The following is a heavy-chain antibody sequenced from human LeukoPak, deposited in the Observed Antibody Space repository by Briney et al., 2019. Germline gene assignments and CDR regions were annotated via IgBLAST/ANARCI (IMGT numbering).Heavy chain of an antibody. V-gene: IGHV1-46*01. J-gene: IGHJ4*02. D-gene: IGHD5-24*01. Sequence: ASVKVSCKASGDTFTSYYMHWVRQAPGQGLEWMGIINPSGGSTIYAQKSQGRVTMTRDTSTSTVYMELSSLRSEDTAVYYCARYQSLEMATGWRYFDYWGQGTLVTVSS. CDR2: INPSGGST. CDR3: ARYQSLEMATGWRYFDY. CDR1: GDTFTSYY.